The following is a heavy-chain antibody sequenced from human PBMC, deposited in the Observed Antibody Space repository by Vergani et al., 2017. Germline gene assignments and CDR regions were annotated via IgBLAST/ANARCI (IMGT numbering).Heavy chain of an antibody. J-gene: IGHJ6*02. Sequence: QVQLVQSGAEVKKPGASVKVSCKASGYTFTSYYMHWVRQAPGQGLEWMGIINPSGGSTSYAQKFQGRVTMTRDTSTSTVYMELSSLGSEDTAVYYCAREGAYCGGDCYYYYYGMDVWGQGTTVTVSS. CDR3: AREGAYCGGDCYYYYYGMDV. V-gene: IGHV1-46*01. D-gene: IGHD2-21*02. CDR2: INPSGGST. CDR1: GYTFTSYY.